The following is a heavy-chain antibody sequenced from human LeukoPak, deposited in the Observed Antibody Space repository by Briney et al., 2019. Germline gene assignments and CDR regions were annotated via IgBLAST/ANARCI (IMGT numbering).Heavy chain of an antibody. V-gene: IGHV1-24*01. Sequence: GASVKVSCKVSGYALTELSMHWVRQAPGKGLEWMGGFDPEDGETIYAQKFQGRVTMTEDTSTDTAYMELSSLRSEDTAVYYCARDRYFLDFWSGYSLYNWFDPWGQGTLVTVSS. CDR1: GYALTELS. J-gene: IGHJ5*02. D-gene: IGHD3-3*01. CDR2: FDPEDGET. CDR3: ARDRYFLDFWSGYSLYNWFDP.